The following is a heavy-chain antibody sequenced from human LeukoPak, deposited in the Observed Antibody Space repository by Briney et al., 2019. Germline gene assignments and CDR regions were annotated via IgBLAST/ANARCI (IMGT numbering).Heavy chain of an antibody. J-gene: IGHJ4*02. CDR3: AGGNHAGFDY. CDR2: IIPIFGTA. V-gene: IGHV1-69*13. D-gene: IGHD4-23*01. CDR1: GGTFSSYA. Sequence: GASVKVSCKASGGTFSSYAISWVRQAPGQGLEWMGGIIPIFGTANYAQKFQGRVTITADESTSTAYMELSSLRSEDAAVYYCAGGNHAGFDYWGQGTLVTVSS.